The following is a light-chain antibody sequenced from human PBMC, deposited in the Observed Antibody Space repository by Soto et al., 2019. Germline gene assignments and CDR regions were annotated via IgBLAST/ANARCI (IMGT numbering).Light chain of an antibody. CDR3: LQHNNYPLT. V-gene: IGKV1-17*01. CDR1: LGIRHD. J-gene: IGKJ1*01. CDR2: GAY. Sequence: DIQMTQSPSSLSASVGDRVTITCLSSLGIRHDLGWYQQRPGRAPTRLIYGAYTLQTGVTRRFSGGGSGTTFTLTISSLQPEDSATYYCLQHNNYPLTFGPGTKVDIK.